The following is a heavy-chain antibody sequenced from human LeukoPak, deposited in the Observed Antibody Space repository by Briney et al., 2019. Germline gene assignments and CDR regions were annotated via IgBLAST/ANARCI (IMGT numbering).Heavy chain of an antibody. V-gene: IGHV3-21*01. D-gene: IGHD1-26*01. Sequence: PGGSLRLSCAASGFTLSSYSMNWVRQAPGKGLEWVSSISSSSSYIYYADSVKGRFTISRDNAKNSLYLQMNSLRAEDTAVYYCARERKWELLRGGVPVYWGQGTLVTVSS. J-gene: IGHJ4*02. CDR3: ARERKWELLRGGVPVY. CDR2: ISSSSSYI. CDR1: GFTLSSYS.